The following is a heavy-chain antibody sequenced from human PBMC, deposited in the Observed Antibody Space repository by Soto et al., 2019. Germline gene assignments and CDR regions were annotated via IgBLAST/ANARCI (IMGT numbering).Heavy chain of an antibody. CDR1: GFTFDDYA. J-gene: IGHJ1*01. D-gene: IGHD6-13*01. CDR3: AKGPDSSSWYVAEYFQH. CDR2: ISWNSGSI. V-gene: IGHV3-9*01. Sequence: GGSLRLSCAASGFTFDDYAMHWVRQAPGKGLEWVSGISWNSGSIGYADSVKGRFTISRDNAKNSLYLQMNSLRAEDTALYYCAKGPDSSSWYVAEYFQHWGQGTLVTVSS.